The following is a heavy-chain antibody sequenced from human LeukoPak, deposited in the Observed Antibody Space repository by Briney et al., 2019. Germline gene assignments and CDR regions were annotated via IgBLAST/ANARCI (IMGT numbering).Heavy chain of an antibody. CDR2: ISSSGSTI. Sequence: PGGSLRLSCAASGFTFSSYEMNWVRQAPGKGLEWVSYISSSGSTIYYADSVKGRFTISRDNAKNSLYLQMNSLRAEDTAVYYCARTDGYNSPYFDYWGQGTLVTVSS. CDR3: ARTDGYNSPYFDY. V-gene: IGHV3-48*03. J-gene: IGHJ4*02. D-gene: IGHD5-24*01. CDR1: GFTFSSYE.